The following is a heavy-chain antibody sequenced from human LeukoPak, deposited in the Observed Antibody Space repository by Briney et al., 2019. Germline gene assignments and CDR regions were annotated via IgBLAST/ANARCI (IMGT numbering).Heavy chain of an antibody. CDR3: ARVLAYYYDSSGYWDDAFDI. J-gene: IGHJ3*02. CDR1: GGSFSSYY. CDR2: ISHSGST. Sequence: SETLSHTCAVYGGSFSSYYWSWIRQPPGKGLEWIGEISHSGSTNYNPSLKSRVTISVDTSKNQFSLKLSSVTAADTAVYYCARVLAYYYDSSGYWDDAFDIWGQGTMVTVSS. D-gene: IGHD3-22*01. V-gene: IGHV4-34*01.